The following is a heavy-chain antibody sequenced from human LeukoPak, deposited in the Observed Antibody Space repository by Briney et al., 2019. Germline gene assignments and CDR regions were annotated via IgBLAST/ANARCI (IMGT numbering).Heavy chain of an antibody. Sequence: GGSLRLSCAASGFTFSNAWMNWVRQAPGKGLEWVGRIKSKTDGGTTDYAAPVKGRFTISRDDSKNTLYLQMNSLKTEDTAVYYCTTALDRYDFWSGYYTIDYWGQGTLVTVSS. CDR2: IKSKTDGGTT. D-gene: IGHD3-3*01. J-gene: IGHJ4*02. CDR1: GFTFSNAW. V-gene: IGHV3-15*07. CDR3: TTALDRYDFWSGYYTIDY.